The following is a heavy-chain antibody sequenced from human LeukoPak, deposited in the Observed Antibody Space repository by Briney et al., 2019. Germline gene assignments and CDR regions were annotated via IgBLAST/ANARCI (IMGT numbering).Heavy chain of an antibody. CDR1: GGTFSSYA. J-gene: IGHJ5*02. CDR2: IIPIFGTA. CDR3: ATNAPFVVPAAIGLDP. D-gene: IGHD2-2*02. V-gene: IGHV1-69*05. Sequence: SVKVSCKASGGTFSSYAISWVRQAPGQGLEWMGGIIPIFGTANYAQKFQGRVTITTDESTSTAYMELSSLRSEDTAVYYCATNAPFVVPAAIGLDPWGQGTLVTVSS.